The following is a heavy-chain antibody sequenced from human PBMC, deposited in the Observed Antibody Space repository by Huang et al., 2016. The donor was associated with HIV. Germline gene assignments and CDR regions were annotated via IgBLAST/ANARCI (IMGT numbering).Heavy chain of an antibody. D-gene: IGHD1-26*01. J-gene: IGHJ6*03. CDR1: GDSISSGAFY. CDR3: ARGRGGTHSYFFYSMDV. CDR2: VYPSGSV. Sequence: QVQLQESGPGLVQPSQTLSLICTVSGDSISSGAFYWTWIRQSAGGGLQWIGHVYPSGSVLYNGPLRSLVTIALDTSKNQLSLNLRSVTAADTALYFCARGRGGTHSYFFYSMDVWGAGTAVIVSS. V-gene: IGHV4-61*09.